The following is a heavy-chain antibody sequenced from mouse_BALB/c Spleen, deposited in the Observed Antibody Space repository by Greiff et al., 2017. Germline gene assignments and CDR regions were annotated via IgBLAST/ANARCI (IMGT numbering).Heavy chain of an antibody. D-gene: IGHD2-3*01. Sequence: EVHLVQSGGDLVKPGGSLKLSCAASGFTSSSYGMSWVRQTPDKRLEWVATISSGGSYTYYPDSVKGRFTISRDNAKNTLYLQRSSLKSEDTAMYYCAGRSDDGYYVDYWGQGTTQTVSS. V-gene: IGHV5-6*01. CDR2: ISSGGSYT. CDR3: AGRSDDGYYVDY. CDR1: GFTSSSYG. J-gene: IGHJ2*01.